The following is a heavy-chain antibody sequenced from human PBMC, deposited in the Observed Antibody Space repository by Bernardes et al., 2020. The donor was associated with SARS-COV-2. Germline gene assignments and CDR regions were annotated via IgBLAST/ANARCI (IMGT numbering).Heavy chain of an antibody. D-gene: IGHD2-8*01. CDR2: IFYDGSNE. V-gene: IGHV3-33*01. J-gene: IGHJ5*02. Sequence: GGSLRLSCAASGFSFNSYGMHWVRQAPGKGLEWMAGIFYDGSNEYYAESVKGRFTISRDNYKNTLYLQMKNLRAEDTAVYYCTRATETDCNNGICEGRWFDPWGQGTLVTVSS. CDR3: TRATETDCNNGICEGRWFDP. CDR1: GFSFNSYG.